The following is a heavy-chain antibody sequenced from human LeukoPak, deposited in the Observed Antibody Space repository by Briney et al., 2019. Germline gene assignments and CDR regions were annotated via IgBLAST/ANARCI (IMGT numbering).Heavy chain of an antibody. D-gene: IGHD2-15*01. CDR1: GFTFNKYW. Sequence: PGGSLRLSCAASGFTFNKYWMSWVRQAPGKGLEWVGNIKQSGSEKYYVDSVKGRFTISRDNAKNSLYLEMNSLRADDTAVYYCARVGPGSEGAFDIWGQGTMVTVSS. J-gene: IGHJ3*02. V-gene: IGHV3-7*05. CDR2: IKQSGSEK. CDR3: ARVGPGSEGAFDI.